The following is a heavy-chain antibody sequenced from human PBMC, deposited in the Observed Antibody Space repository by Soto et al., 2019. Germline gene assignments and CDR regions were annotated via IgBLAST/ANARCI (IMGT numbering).Heavy chain of an antibody. D-gene: IGHD6-13*01. CDR3: ARQQLLPFYYALDV. CDR2: SYYRGST. Sequence: SETLSLTCTVSGGSICGDYWSWIRQSPGKGLEYIGYSYYRGSTNYNPSLKSRVTMSVDTSRNQFSLKVNSVTAADTAVYYCARQQLLPFYYALDVWGQGTTVTVSS. J-gene: IGHJ6*01. CDR1: GGSICGDY. V-gene: IGHV4-59*01.